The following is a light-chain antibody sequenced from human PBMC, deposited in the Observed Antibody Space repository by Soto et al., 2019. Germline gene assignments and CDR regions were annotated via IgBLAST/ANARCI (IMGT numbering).Light chain of an antibody. CDR1: QSISGW. J-gene: IGKJ2*01. CDR2: DAS. V-gene: IGKV1-5*01. CDR3: QQYNSYSVNA. Sequence: IQMTQSPYTLSPSVGDRVSITCRASQSISGWLAWYQQKPGKAPKLLIYDASSLESGVPSRFSGSGAGTEFYLTISRLQPDDFATYYCQQYNSYSVNAFGQGTKLEI.